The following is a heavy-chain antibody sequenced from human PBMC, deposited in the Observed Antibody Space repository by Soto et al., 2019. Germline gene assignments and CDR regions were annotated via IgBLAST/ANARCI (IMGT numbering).Heavy chain of an antibody. CDR1: GGTFRGLG. CDR3: AKEPVGPDWYFDL. Sequence: GLLLRVRWAAAGGTFRGLGGSWVRQAPGKGLEWVSGISGSGISTHYADSVKGRFTVSRDNSKNTLYLQMNSLRAEDTAVYNCAKEPVGPDWYFDLWGRGTLVTVSS. V-gene: IGHV3-23*01. J-gene: IGHJ2*01. CDR2: ISGSGIST.